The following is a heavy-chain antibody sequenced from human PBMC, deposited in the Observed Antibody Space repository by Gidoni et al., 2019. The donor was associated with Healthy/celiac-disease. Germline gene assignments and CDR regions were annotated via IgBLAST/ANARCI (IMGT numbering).Heavy chain of an antibody. J-gene: IGHJ3*02. CDR1: GYTFPSYY. CDR3: ASPINFWSGYPSDAFDI. V-gene: IGHV1-46*01. CDR2: INPSGGST. D-gene: IGHD3-3*01. Sequence: QVQLVQSGAEVKKPGASVKVSCKASGYTFPSYYMHWVRQAPGQGLEWMGIINPSGGSTSYAQKFQGRVTMTRDTSTSTVYMELSSLRSEDTAVYYCASPINFWSGYPSDAFDIWGQGTMVTVSS.